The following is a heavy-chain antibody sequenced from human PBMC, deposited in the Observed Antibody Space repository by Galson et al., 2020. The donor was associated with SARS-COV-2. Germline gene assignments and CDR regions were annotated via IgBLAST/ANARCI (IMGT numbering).Heavy chain of an antibody. V-gene: IGHV4-31*03. D-gene: IGHD3-16*02. CDR1: GGSFSSGNYY. Sequence: SETLSLTCSVSGGSFSSGNYYWSWIRHPPGKGLEWVGYIYDSGRTYYNPSLESRVTMSLDTSKNQFSLRLSSVTAADTAVYYCARVPGTYRTRPGPYFYVDVWGKGTTVTVSS. CDR2: IYDSGRT. CDR3: ARVPGTYRTRPGPYFYVDV. J-gene: IGHJ6*03.